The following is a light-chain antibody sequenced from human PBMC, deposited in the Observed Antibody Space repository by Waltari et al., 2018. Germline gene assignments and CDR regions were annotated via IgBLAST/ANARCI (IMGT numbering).Light chain of an antibody. V-gene: IGKV1-33*01. J-gene: IGKJ2*01. CDR3: QQYRWAPHT. CDR1: QDISNF. CDR2: DAS. Sequence: DIQMTQSPSSLSASVGDRVTITCQASQDISNFLNWYQQKPGKAPKLLIYDASILQTGVPSRFRGRGSGSDFTLTISSLEPEDFAVYYCQQYRWAPHTFGQGTKLEIK.